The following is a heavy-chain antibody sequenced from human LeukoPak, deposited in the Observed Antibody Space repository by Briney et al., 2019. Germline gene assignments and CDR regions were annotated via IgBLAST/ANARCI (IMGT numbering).Heavy chain of an antibody. Sequence: SETLSLTCTVSGYSISSGYYWGWIRQPPGNGLEWIGSIYHSGSTYYNPSLKSRVTISVDTSKNQFSLKLSSVTAADTAVYYCARGASSSWFDYYYYMDVWGKGTTVTVSS. V-gene: IGHV4-38-2*02. D-gene: IGHD6-13*01. CDR2: IYHSGST. CDR3: ARGASSSWFDYYYYMDV. CDR1: GYSISSGYY. J-gene: IGHJ6*03.